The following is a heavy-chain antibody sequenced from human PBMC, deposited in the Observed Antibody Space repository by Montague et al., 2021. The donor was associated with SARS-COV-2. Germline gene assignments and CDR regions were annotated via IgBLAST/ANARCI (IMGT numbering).Heavy chain of an antibody. CDR2: TYYRSKWDS. J-gene: IGHJ3*02. CDR1: GGSVAGKSVA. CDR3: ASSGITLTGLDAFDI. Sequence: CAISGGSVAGKSVAWNWIRQSPSRGLEWLGRTYYRSKWDSDYAESVKRRLVITPDTSKNQASLQLNSVIPEDTAVYFCASSGITLTGLDAFDIWGQGTMVTVSS. V-gene: IGHV6-1*01. D-gene: IGHD3-9*01.